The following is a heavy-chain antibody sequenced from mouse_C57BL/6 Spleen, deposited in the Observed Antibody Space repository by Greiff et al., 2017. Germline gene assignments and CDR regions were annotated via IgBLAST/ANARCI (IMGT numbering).Heavy chain of an antibody. Sequence: EVQLQQSGAELVKPGASVKLSCTASGFNIKDYYMHWVKQRTEQGLEWIGRIDPEDGETKYAPKFPGKATITADTSSNTAYLQLSSLTSEDTAVYYCASYYGSSDYWGQGTTLTVSS. CDR1: GFNIKDYY. CDR2: IDPEDGET. D-gene: IGHD1-1*01. CDR3: ASYYGSSDY. J-gene: IGHJ2*01. V-gene: IGHV14-2*01.